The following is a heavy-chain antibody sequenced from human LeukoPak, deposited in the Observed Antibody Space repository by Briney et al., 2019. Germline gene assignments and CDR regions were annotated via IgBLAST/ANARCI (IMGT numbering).Heavy chain of an antibody. D-gene: IGHD4-23*01. CDR1: GFTFSSYW. Sequence: GGSLRLSCAASGFTFSSYWMSWVRQAPGKGLEWLANIKQDGSEKYYVDSVKGRFSISRDNAKNSLYLQINDPRAEDSAVYYCARDAYGGNSGTYYFDSWGQGTLVTVS. V-gene: IGHV3-7*01. J-gene: IGHJ4*02. CDR3: ARDAYGGNSGTYYFDS. CDR2: IKQDGSEK.